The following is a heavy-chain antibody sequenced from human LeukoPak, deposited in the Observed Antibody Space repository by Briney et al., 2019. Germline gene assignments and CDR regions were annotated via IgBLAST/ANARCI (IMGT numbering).Heavy chain of an antibody. CDR1: GFTFSSYA. CDR2: ISGSGGST. D-gene: IGHD6-13*01. Sequence: PGGSLRLSCAASGFTFSSYAMSWVRQAPGKGLEWVSAISGSGGSTYYADFVKGRFTISRDNSKNTLYLQMNSLRAEDTAVYYCAKDTIAAAGWDVDYWGQGTLVTVSS. V-gene: IGHV3-23*01. J-gene: IGHJ4*02. CDR3: AKDTIAAAGWDVDY.